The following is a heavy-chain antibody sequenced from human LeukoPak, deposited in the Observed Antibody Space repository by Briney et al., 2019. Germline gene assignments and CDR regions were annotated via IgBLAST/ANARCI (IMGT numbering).Heavy chain of an antibody. CDR1: GRSISSSSYY. Sequence: PSETLSLACTLSGRSISSSSYYWGWIRQPPGKGLEWNGSIYYSVSTFYNSSLKSRVTISGDTAKNQFSLKLSSVTAADTAVDYCARDPGTTVTEWGQGTLVTVSS. J-gene: IGHJ4*02. V-gene: IGHV4-39*07. CDR3: ARDPGTTVTE. D-gene: IGHD4-17*01. CDR2: IYYSVST.